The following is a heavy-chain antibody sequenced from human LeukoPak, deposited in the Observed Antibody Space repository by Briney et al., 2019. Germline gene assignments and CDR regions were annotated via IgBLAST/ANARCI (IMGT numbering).Heavy chain of an antibody. D-gene: IGHD1-1*01. V-gene: IGHV4-4*02. CDR2: IYYSGST. CDR3: ARDLEGDGYIDY. CDR1: GGSISSSNW. J-gene: IGHJ4*02. Sequence: PSGTLSLTCAVSGGSISSSNWWSWVRQPPGKGLEWIGYIYYSGSTNYNPSLKSRVTISVDTSKNQFSLKLSSVTAADTAVYYCARDLEGDGYIDYWGQGTLVTVSS.